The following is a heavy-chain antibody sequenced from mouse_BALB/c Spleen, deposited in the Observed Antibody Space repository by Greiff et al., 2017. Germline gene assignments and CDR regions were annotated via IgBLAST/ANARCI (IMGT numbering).Heavy chain of an antibody. Sequence: LKSRLSISKDNSKSQVFLKMNSLQTDDTAMYYCAKHHDYDVDYWGQGTTLTVSS. V-gene: IGHV2-6-5*01. CDR3: AKHHDYDVDY. J-gene: IGHJ2*01. D-gene: IGHD2-4*01.